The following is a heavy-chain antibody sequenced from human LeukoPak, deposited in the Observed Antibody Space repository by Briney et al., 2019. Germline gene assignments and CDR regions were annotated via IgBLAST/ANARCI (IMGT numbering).Heavy chain of an antibody. CDR2: ISYDGRNK. Sequence: GRSLRLSCAASGFTFSSYAMHWVRQAPGKGLEWVAVISYDGRNKYYADSVKGRFTISRDNSKNTLYLQMNSLRAEDTAVYYCARGPIAAAGTGLFDYWGQGTLVTVSS. V-gene: IGHV3-30*04. J-gene: IGHJ4*02. D-gene: IGHD6-13*01. CDR3: ARGPIAAAGTGLFDY. CDR1: GFTFSSYA.